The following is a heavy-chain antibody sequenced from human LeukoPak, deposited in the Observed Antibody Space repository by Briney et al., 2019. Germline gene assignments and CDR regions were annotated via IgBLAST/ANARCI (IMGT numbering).Heavy chain of an antibody. D-gene: IGHD3-22*01. V-gene: IGHV3-23*01. CDR2: ISGSGGST. J-gene: IGHJ4*02. CDR3: AKDSYDSSGYYRFDY. Sequence: GGALRLSCAASGCAFSRYARSWVGQAPGKGVEGVSVISGSGGSTYYADSVKGRFTISRENSHNTLYLQMLSLRAEDPAVYYCAKDSYDSSGYYRFDYWGQGTLVTVSS. CDR1: GCAFSRYA.